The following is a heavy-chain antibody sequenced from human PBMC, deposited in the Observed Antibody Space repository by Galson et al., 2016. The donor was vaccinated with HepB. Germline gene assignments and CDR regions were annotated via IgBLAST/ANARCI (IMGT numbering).Heavy chain of an antibody. Sequence: SLRLSCAASGLIFRDSVMHWVRQASGKGLEWLGRIRTKVNSSATAYAASVSGRFAISRDDPQNTAYLQMNSLRTEDSAVYYCASGWPGYDAVHFWGQGTLVTVSS. CDR2: IRTKVNSSAT. D-gene: IGHD3-16*01. CDR3: ASGWPGYDAVHF. J-gene: IGHJ4*02. CDR1: GLIFRDSV. V-gene: IGHV3-73*01.